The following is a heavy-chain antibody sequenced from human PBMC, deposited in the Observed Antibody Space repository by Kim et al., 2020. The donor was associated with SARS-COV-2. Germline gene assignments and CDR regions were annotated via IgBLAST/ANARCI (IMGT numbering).Heavy chain of an antibody. CDR3: ARAIRITIFGVVILFDY. V-gene: IGHV4-34*01. CDR2: INHSGST. D-gene: IGHD3-3*01. CDR1: GGSFSGYY. J-gene: IGHJ4*01. Sequence: SETLSLTCAVYGGSFSGYYWSWIRQPPGKGLEWIGEINHSGSTNYNPSLKSRVTISVDTSKNQFSLKLSSVTAADTAVYYCARAIRITIFGVVILFDYWG.